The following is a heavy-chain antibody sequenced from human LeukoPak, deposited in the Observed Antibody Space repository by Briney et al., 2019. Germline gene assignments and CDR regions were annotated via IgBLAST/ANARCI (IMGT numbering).Heavy chain of an antibody. CDR2: ISSGSSTI. J-gene: IGHJ6*03. Sequence: PGGSLRLSCAGSGFTFSSHSMNWVRQAPGKGLEWISYISSGSSTIYYADSVKGRFTISRDNAKSSLYLQMNGLRAEDTAVYYCAREGFTMVRGYYYYMDVWGKGTTVTVSS. V-gene: IGHV3-48*01. CDR1: GFTFSSHS. D-gene: IGHD3-10*01. CDR3: AREGFTMVRGYYYYMDV.